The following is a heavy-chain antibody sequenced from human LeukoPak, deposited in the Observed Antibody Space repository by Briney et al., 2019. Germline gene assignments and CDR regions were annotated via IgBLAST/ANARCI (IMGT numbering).Heavy chain of an antibody. Sequence: GGSLRLSCAASGFTFSDYYMGWVRQAPGKGLEWASYISSSGSAIYSADSVTGRFTISRDNARTPLYLQMNSLRAEDTAVYYCARAINDAFDIWGQGTMVTISS. CDR2: ISSSGSAI. CDR3: ARAINDAFDI. V-gene: IGHV3-11*04. CDR1: GFTFSDYY. D-gene: IGHD2-2*01. J-gene: IGHJ3*02.